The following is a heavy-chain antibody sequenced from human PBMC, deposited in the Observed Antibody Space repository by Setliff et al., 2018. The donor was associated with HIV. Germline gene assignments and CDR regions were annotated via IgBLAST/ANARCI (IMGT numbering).Heavy chain of an antibody. Sequence: SETLSLTCTVSGGSFRSSRYYWGWIRQPPGKGLEWIGNIHYGGFFWYSPSLKSRVTTSVDTSKNQFSLKLSSVTAADTAIYYCVTVVQDDLGVVLFDYWGQGTLVTVSS. CDR3: VTVVQDDLGVVLFDY. D-gene: IGHD3-3*01. CDR2: IHYGGFF. CDR1: GGSFRSSRYY. V-gene: IGHV4-39*01. J-gene: IGHJ4*02.